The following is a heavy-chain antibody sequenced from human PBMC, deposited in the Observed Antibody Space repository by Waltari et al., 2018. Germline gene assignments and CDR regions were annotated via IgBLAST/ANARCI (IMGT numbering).Heavy chain of an antibody. Sequence: QVQLQESGPGLVKPSETLSLTCTVSGGSISSYYWSWIRQPPGKGLEWIGYIYYSGSTNYNPSLKSRVTISVDTSKNQFSLKLSSVTAADTAVYYCASGSEVYYGMDVWGQGTTVTVSS. CDR1: GGSISSYY. D-gene: IGHD6-19*01. J-gene: IGHJ6*02. V-gene: IGHV4-59*01. CDR3: ASGSEVYYGMDV. CDR2: IYYSGST.